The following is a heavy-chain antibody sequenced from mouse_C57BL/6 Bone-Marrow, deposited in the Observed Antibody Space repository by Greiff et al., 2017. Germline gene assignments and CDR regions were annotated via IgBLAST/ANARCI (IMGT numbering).Heavy chain of an antibody. Sequence: VQLQQPGAELVKPGASAKISCTASGYPFTSYWITWVKQRPGQGLEWIGDIYPGSGSTNYNEKFKSKATLTVDTSSSTAYMQLSSLTSEDSAVYYCARPYYSNYWYFDVWGTGTTVTVSS. CDR1: GYPFTSYW. V-gene: IGHV1-55*01. CDR3: ARPYYSNYWYFDV. D-gene: IGHD2-5*01. CDR2: IYPGSGST. J-gene: IGHJ1*03.